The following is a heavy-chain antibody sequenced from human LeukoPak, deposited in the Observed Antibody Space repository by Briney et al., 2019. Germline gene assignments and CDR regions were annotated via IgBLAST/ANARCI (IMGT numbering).Heavy chain of an antibody. V-gene: IGHV1-18*01. CDR1: GYTFTSYG. CDR3: ARALIGFTWLRHEYTKYYFDY. D-gene: IGHD5-12*01. Sequence: ASVKVSCNASGYTFTSYGISWVRQAPGQGLEWMGWISAYNGNTNYAQKLQGRVTMTTDTSTSTAYMELRSLRSDDTAVYYCARALIGFTWLRHEYTKYYFDYWGQGTLVTVSS. CDR2: ISAYNGNT. J-gene: IGHJ4*02.